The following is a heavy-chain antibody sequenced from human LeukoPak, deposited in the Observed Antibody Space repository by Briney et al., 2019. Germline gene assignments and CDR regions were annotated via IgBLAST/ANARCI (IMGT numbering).Heavy chain of an antibody. J-gene: IGHJ6*02. CDR3: ARRGEVSAYFHGMDV. CDR1: GGSISSSY. Sequence: PSETLSLTCAVSGGSISSSYWGWIRQPPGKGLEWIGYIYYSGSTKYNPSLRSRVTISVDTSKNQFSLKLTSVTAADTAVYFCARRGEVSAYFHGMDVWGQGTTVTVSS. CDR2: IYYSGST. V-gene: IGHV4-59*08.